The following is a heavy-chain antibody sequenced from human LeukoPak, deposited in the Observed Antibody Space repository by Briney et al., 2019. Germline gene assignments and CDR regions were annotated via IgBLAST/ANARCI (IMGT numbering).Heavy chain of an antibody. CDR3: ARGFYYYYYMDV. CDR1: GFTVSSNY. J-gene: IGHJ6*03. V-gene: IGHV3-53*01. Sequence: PGGSLRLSCAASGFTVSSNYMSWVRQAPGKGLEWVSIIYSGGSTYYADSVKGRFTISRDNSKNTLYLQMNSLRAEDTAVYYCARGFYYYYYMDVWGKGTTVTISS. CDR2: IYSGGST.